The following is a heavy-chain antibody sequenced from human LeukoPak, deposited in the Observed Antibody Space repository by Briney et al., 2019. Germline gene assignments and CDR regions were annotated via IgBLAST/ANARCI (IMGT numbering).Heavy chain of an antibody. J-gene: IGHJ4*02. CDR3: ARDSPPKNY. V-gene: IGHV3-74*01. Sequence: PGGSLRLSCAASGFTFSTYWMHWVRQAPGKGLVWVSRISSDGSITGYADSVKGRFTISRDNAKNSLYLQMNSLRAEDTAVYYCARDSPPKNYWGQGTLVTVSS. CDR2: ISSDGSIT. CDR1: GFTFSTYW.